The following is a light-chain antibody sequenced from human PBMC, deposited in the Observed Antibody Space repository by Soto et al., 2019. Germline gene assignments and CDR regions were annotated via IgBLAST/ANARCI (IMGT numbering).Light chain of an antibody. V-gene: IGKV3-11*01. CDR1: QSVSEY. CDR2: DAS. J-gene: IGKJ1*01. Sequence: EIVLTQSPATLSLSPGERATVSCRASQSVSEYLVWYQQKPGQAPRLLIYDASNRATGIPARFSGGGSGTDFTLNITSLEHEDVAVYYCQPRRTWPWTFGQGTKVEIK. CDR3: QPRRTWPWT.